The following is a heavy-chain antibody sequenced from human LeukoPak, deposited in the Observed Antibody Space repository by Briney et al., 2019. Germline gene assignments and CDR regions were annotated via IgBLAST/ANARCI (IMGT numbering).Heavy chain of an antibody. Sequence: SVKVSCKASGGTFSSYAISWVRQAPGQGLEWMGGIIPIFGTANYAQKFQGRVTITADESTSTAYMELSSLRSEDTAVYYCAREYDSSGYFAFDIWGQGTMVTVSS. D-gene: IGHD3-22*01. CDR1: GGTFSSYA. J-gene: IGHJ3*02. CDR3: AREYDSSGYFAFDI. CDR2: IIPIFGTA. V-gene: IGHV1-69*13.